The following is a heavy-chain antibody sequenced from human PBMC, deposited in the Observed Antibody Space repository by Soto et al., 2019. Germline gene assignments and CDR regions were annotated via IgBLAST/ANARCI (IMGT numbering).Heavy chain of an antibody. D-gene: IGHD3-3*01. J-gene: IGHJ6*02. CDR1: GYTFSNFA. CDR2: INPGNGNT. Sequence: ASVKVSCKASGYTFSNFAMHWVRQAPGQRLEWMGWINPGNGNTKYSQKFQGRVTITRDTSASTAYMELSSLRSEDTAVYYCARDRLVTIFGVVSTLDYYYGMDVWGQGTTVTVSS. CDR3: ARDRLVTIFGVVSTLDYYYGMDV. V-gene: IGHV1-3*01.